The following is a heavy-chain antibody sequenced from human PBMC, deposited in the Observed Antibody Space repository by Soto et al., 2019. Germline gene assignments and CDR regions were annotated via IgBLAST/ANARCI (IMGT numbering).Heavy chain of an antibody. CDR2: IYYSGST. CDR3: AIPNYYGSGSPHYYYGMDV. D-gene: IGHD3-10*01. CDR1: GGSISSSSYY. J-gene: IGHJ6*02. Sequence: QLQLQESGPGLVKPSETLSLTCTVSGGSISSSSYYWGWIRQPPGKGLEWIGSIYYSGSTYYNPSLKSRVTISVDTSKNQFSLKLSSVTAADTAVYYCAIPNYYGSGSPHYYYGMDVWGQGTTVTVSS. V-gene: IGHV4-39*01.